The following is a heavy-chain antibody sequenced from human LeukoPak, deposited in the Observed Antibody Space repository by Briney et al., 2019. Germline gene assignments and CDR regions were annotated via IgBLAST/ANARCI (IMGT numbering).Heavy chain of an antibody. V-gene: IGHV4-4*07. CDR2: IYTSGST. CDR3: ARLGYSSSWYVGDWFDP. J-gene: IGHJ5*02. D-gene: IGHD6-13*01. Sequence: PSETLSLTCTVSGGSISSYYWSWIRPPAGKGLEWSGRIYTSGSTNYNPSLKSRVTMPVDQSKNHYSLKRTSETAADTGMYYCARLGYSSSWYVGDWFDPWGQGTLVTVSS. CDR1: GGSISSYY.